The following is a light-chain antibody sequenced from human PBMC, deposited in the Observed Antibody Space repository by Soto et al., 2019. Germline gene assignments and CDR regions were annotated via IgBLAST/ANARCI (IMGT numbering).Light chain of an antibody. Sequence: EIVLTQSPGTLSLSPGERATLSCRASQGVSSSYLAWYQQRPGQAPRLLIYATSSRATGIPDRFSGSGSGTDFTLTISRLEPGDSAVYYCQQYSTSPWTFGQGTKVEIK. CDR1: QGVSSSY. CDR2: ATS. V-gene: IGKV3-20*01. J-gene: IGKJ1*01. CDR3: QQYSTSPWT.